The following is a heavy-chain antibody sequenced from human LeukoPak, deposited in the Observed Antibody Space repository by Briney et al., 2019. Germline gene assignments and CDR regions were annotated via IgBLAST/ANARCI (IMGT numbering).Heavy chain of an antibody. Sequence: SLRLSCAASGFTFDDYAMHWVRQAPGKGLEWVSGISWNSGSIGYADSVKGRFTISRDNAKNSLYLQMNSLRAEDTALYYCVRDLGGRSGHWGQGTLVTVSS. V-gene: IGHV3-9*01. CDR3: VRDLGGRSGH. CDR2: ISWNSGSI. J-gene: IGHJ4*02. D-gene: IGHD1-26*01. CDR1: GFTFDDYA.